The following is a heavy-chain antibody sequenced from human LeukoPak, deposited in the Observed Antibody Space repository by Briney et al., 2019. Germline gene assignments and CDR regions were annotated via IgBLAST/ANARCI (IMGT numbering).Heavy chain of an antibody. J-gene: IGHJ6*02. Sequence: GGSLRLSCAASGFTFSSYGMHWVRQAPGKGLEWVALIWFDGNKKDYVDSVKGRFTISRDNSKKTLYPQMNSLRAEDTALYYCARAYYHASGGAFGMDVWGQGTTVTVSS. D-gene: IGHD3-10*01. V-gene: IGHV3-33*01. CDR3: ARAYYHASGGAFGMDV. CDR2: IWFDGNKK. CDR1: GFTFSSYG.